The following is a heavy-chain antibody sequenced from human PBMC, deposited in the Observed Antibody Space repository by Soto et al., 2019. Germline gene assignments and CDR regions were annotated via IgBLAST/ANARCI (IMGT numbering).Heavy chain of an antibody. CDR2: ISGSGGST. D-gene: IGHD3-16*01. CDR3: AKRLRGGWYFDL. J-gene: IGHJ2*01. CDR1: GITFSRYA. V-gene: IGHV3-23*01. Sequence: LRLSYAASGITFSRYAMSWVRQAPGKGLEWVSAISGSGGSTYYADSVKGRFTISRDNSKNTLYLQMNSLRAEDTAVYYCAKRLRGGWYFDLWGRGTLVTV.